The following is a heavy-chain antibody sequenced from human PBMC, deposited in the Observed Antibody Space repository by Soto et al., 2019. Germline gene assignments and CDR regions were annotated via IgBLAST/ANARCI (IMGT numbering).Heavy chain of an antibody. CDR2: IYPGDSDT. D-gene: IGHD6-6*01. Sequence: PGESLKISCKGSGYSFTSYWIGWVRQMPGKGLEWMGIIYPGDSDTRYSPSFQGHVTISADKSISTAYLQWSSLKASDTAMYYCARTHLAARPVLGYYYYYGMDVWGQGTTVTVSS. J-gene: IGHJ6*02. CDR1: GYSFTSYW. CDR3: ARTHLAARPVLGYYYYYGMDV. V-gene: IGHV5-51*01.